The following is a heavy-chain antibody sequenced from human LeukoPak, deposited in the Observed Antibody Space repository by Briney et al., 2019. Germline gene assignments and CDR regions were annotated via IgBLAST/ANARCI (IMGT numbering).Heavy chain of an antibody. CDR1: GFTFSSYA. V-gene: IGHV3-23*01. CDR2: ISGSGGST. J-gene: IGHJ4*02. CDR3: AKDRHYDFWSGHEYYFDY. Sequence: PGGSLRLSCAASGFTFSSYAMSWVRQAPGKGLEWVSAISGSGGSTYYADSVKGRFTISRDNSKNTLYLQMNSLRAEDTAVYYCAKDRHYDFWSGHEYYFDYWGQGTLVTVSS. D-gene: IGHD3-3*01.